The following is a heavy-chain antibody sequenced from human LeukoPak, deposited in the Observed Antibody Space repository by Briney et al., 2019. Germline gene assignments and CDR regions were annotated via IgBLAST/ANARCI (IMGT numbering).Heavy chain of an antibody. J-gene: IGHJ5*02. CDR2: ISSSSTTI. CDR3: AREWESRGGDRFDP. D-gene: IGHD1-26*01. V-gene: IGHV3-11*04. CDR1: GFTFSDYY. Sequence: GGSLRLSCAASGFTFSDYYMSWVRQAPGKGLEWVSYISSSSTTIQYSDSVRGRFTISRDNAKNSLYLQMRSLRAEDTAVYYCAREWESRGGDRFDPWGQGTLVTVSS.